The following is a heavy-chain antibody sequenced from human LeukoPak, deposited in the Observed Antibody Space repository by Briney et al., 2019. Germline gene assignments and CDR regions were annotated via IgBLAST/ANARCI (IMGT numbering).Heavy chain of an antibody. Sequence: ASVKVSCKASGGTFSNYAFNWVRQAPGQGLEWMGRIIPILGVTNYAQKFQGRVTITADKSTSTAYMELNSLRSEDTAVYYCARDVRSGGRIWFGDQDFNNWFEPWGQGTLVTVSS. CDR2: IIPILGVT. CDR3: ARDVRSGGRIWFGDQDFNNWFEP. CDR1: GGTFSNYA. J-gene: IGHJ5*02. D-gene: IGHD3-10*01. V-gene: IGHV1-69*04.